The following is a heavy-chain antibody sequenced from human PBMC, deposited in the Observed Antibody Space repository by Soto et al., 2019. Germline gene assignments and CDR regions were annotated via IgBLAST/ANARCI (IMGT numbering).Heavy chain of an antibody. CDR3: ARTTAVPNTLRSRYFFDY. V-gene: IGHV4-61*01. CDR1: GGSVSNKTYY. D-gene: IGHD4-17*01. J-gene: IGHJ4*02. Sequence: QVQLQESGPGLLKPSETLSLTCSVSGGSVSNKTYYWSWIRQPPGKRLEWIGYVYYSGTTNYNPSLKSRVTISVDLSKNQVSLRLSAVTTADQALYYCARTTAVPNTLRSRYFFDYWCQGALVTVSA. CDR2: VYYSGTT.